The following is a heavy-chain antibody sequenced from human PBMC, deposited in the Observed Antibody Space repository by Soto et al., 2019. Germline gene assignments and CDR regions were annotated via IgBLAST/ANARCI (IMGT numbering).Heavy chain of an antibody. CDR1: GGTFSSYA. Sequence: GASVKVSCKASGGTFSSYAISWVRQAPGQGLEWMGGIVPIFGSPNYAQKFQDRVTITADESTSTAHMELSRLRSEDTAVYYCARNPTIFGVATPDYWGQGALVTVS. CDR3: ARNPTIFGVATPDY. CDR2: IVPIFGSP. J-gene: IGHJ4*02. V-gene: IGHV1-69*13. D-gene: IGHD3-3*01.